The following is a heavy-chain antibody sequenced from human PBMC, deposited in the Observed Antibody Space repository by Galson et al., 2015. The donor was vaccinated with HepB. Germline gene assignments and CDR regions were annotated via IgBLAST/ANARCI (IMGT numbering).Heavy chain of an antibody. V-gene: IGHV1-18*04. D-gene: IGHD6-19*01. Sequence: SVKVSCKASSYTFSSYGISWVRQAPGQGLEWMGWISGYNDNTNYAQKFQGRVTMTTDRSTSTAYMELRSLRSDDTAVYYCVRDRSTFHSSAYRLPFYDWGQGSLVTVSS. CDR3: VRDRSTFHSSAYRLPFYD. CDR1: SYTFSSYG. CDR2: ISGYNDNT. J-gene: IGHJ4*02.